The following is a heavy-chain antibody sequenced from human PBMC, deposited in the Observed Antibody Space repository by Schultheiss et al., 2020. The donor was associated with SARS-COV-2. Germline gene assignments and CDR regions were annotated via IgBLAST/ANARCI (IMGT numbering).Heavy chain of an antibody. D-gene: IGHD3-10*01. CDR1: GYTFTSYD. CDR2: MNPNSGNT. V-gene: IGHV1-8*01. Sequence: VKVSCKASGYTFTSYDINWVRQATGQGLEWMGWMNPNSGNTGYAQKFQGRVTMTRNTSISTAYMELSSLRSEDTAVYYCARGVHYGSGSWAYYYYGMDVWGQGTTVTVSS. CDR3: ARGVHYGSGSWAYYYYGMDV. J-gene: IGHJ6*02.